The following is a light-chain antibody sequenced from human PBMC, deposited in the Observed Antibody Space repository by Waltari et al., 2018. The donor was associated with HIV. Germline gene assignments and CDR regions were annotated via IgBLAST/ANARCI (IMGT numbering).Light chain of an antibody. J-gene: IGKJ2*01. CDR1: QSISAK. V-gene: IGKV3-15*01. CDR3: QQYDDGPRGIT. CDR2: EVA. Sequence: EIVMTQSPPTLAVSPGQRVTISCRASQSISAKVAWYQQRPGQAPRLLIYEVATRPTGIPARFSGSGSGTEFTLTISSLQSEDFATYFCQQYDDGPRGITFGQGTMLEIK.